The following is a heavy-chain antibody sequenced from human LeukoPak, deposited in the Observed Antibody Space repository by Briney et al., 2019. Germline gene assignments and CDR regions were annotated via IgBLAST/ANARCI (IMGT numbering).Heavy chain of an antibody. J-gene: IGHJ6*02. CDR3: ARDLPVWSSSNPINPYYYYYGMDV. CDR1: GYTFTSYA. D-gene: IGHD6-13*01. CDR2: TNTNTGNP. V-gene: IGHV7-4-1*02. Sequence: ASVKVPCKASGYTFTSYAMNWVRQAPGQGLEWMGWTNTNTGNPTYAQGFTGRFVFSLDTSVSTAYLQISSLKAEDTAVYYCARDLPVWSSSNPINPYYYYYGMDVWGQGTTVTVSS.